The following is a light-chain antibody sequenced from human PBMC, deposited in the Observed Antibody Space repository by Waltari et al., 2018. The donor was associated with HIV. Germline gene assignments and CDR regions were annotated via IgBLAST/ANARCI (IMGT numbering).Light chain of an antibody. CDR1: QDIVTN. CDR2: RSS. V-gene: IGKV3D-15*01. CDR3: QQYYRWAALT. J-gene: IGKJ4*01. Sequence: EILMTQSPASLSVSPGERATISCRASQDIVTNLAWYQQKPGQSPRLLIYRSSTRATGIPARFSGSGSGTEFTLTISSLQSEDSAIYYCQQYYRWAALTFGGGTKVEVK.